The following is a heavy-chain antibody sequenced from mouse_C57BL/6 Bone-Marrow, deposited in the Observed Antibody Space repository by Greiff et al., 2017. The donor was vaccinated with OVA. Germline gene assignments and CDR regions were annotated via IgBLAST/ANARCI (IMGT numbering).Heavy chain of an antibody. CDR1: GYTFTDYY. CDR3: ASPLYYGSSYWYFDV. D-gene: IGHD1-1*01. Sequence: VQLQQSGPVLVKPGASVKMSCKASGYTFTDYYMNWVKQSHGKSLEWIGVINPYNGGTSYNQKFKGKATLTVDKSSCTAYMELNSLTSEDSAVYYCASPLYYGSSYWYFDVWGTGTTVTVSS. CDR2: INPYNGGT. J-gene: IGHJ1*03. V-gene: IGHV1-19*01.